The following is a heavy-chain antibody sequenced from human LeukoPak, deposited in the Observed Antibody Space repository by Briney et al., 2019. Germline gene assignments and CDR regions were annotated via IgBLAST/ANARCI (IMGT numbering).Heavy chain of an antibody. CDR2: ISDSGGRT. Sequence: GGSLRLSCAVSGITLSNYGMSWVRQAPGKGLEWVSGISDSGGRTNYADSVKGRFTISRDNPKNTIYLQMTSLRAEDTAVYFCAKRGVVIRVILVGFHKEAYYFDSWGQGALVTVSS. D-gene: IGHD3-22*01. CDR3: AKRGVVIRVILVGFHKEAYYFDS. CDR1: GITLSNYG. V-gene: IGHV3-23*01. J-gene: IGHJ4*02.